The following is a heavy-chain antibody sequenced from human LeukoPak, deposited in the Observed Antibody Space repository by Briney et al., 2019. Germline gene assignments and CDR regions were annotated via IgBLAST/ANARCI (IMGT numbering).Heavy chain of an antibody. CDR2: IYYSGST. D-gene: IGHD3-3*01. CDR3: ARAPDPDYDFWSGYYSYYYYYYMDV. J-gene: IGHJ6*03. V-gene: IGHV4-59*01. Sequence: SETLSLTCTVSGGSISSYYWSWIRQPPGKGLEWIGYIYYSGSTNYNPSLKSRVTISVDTSKNQFSLKLSSVTAADTAVYYCARAPDPDYDFWSGYYSYYYYYYMDVWGKGTTVTVSS. CDR1: GGSISSYY.